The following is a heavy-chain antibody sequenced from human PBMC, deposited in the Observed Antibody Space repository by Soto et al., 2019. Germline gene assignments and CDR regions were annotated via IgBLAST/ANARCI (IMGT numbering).Heavy chain of an antibody. D-gene: IGHD2-15*01. CDR2: IKSKSDGGKK. CDR3: TTDLWRIAVVVGSTGYFNP. V-gene: IGHV3-15*01. J-gene: IGHJ5*02. Sequence: PGGSLRLSCAASGSTFSDAWMSWVRQAPGKGLDWVGRIKSKSDGGKKEYAAHVRGRFTISRDDSKNTLYLQMNSLKTEDTAVYYCTTDLWRIAVVVGSTGYFNPWGQGTPVTVSS. CDR1: GSTFSDAW.